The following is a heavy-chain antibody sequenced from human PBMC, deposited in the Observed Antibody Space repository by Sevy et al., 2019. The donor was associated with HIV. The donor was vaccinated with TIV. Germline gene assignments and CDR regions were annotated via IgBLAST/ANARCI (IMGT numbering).Heavy chain of an antibody. CDR2: ISGSGGST. CDR3: AKLRAVAGNY. V-gene: IGHV3-23*01. CDR1: GFIFKTYA. J-gene: IGHJ4*02. D-gene: IGHD6-19*01. Sequence: GGSLRLSCGVSGFIFKTYAMSWVRQAPGKGLEWVSGISGSGGSTYYADSVKGRLTISRDNSKNTLYLQMNSLRAEDTAVYYCAKLRAVAGNYWGQGTLVTVSS.